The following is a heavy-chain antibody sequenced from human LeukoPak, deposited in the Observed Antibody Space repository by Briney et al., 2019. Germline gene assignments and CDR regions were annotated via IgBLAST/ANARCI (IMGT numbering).Heavy chain of an antibody. CDR3: AKMGWYYDSSGYYFDY. D-gene: IGHD3-22*01. V-gene: IGHV3-30*02. Sequence: GGSLRLSCAASGFTFSSYGMHWVRQAPGKGLEWVAFIRYDGSIKYYADSVKGRFTISGDNSKNTLYLQMNSLRAEDTAVYYCAKMGWYYDSSGYYFDYWGQGTLVTVSS. CDR1: GFTFSSYG. J-gene: IGHJ4*02. CDR2: IRYDGSIK.